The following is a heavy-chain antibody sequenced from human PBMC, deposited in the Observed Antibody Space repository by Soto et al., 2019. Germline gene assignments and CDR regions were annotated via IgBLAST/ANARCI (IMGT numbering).Heavy chain of an antibody. V-gene: IGHV4-59*01. CDR3: ARGPNKFDY. CDR2: IYYSGNT. CDR1: GASIRAYY. J-gene: IGHJ4*02. Sequence: SETLSLTCTVSGASIRAYYWSWIRQPPGKGLEWIAYIYYSGNTNYNPSLKSRVTISVDTPKNQFSLKLSSVTAADTAVYYCARGPNKFDYWGQGTLVTVSS.